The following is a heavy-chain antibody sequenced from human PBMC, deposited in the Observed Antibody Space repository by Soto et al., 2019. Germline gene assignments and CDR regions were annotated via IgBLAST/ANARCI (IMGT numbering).Heavy chain of an antibody. CDR2: IIPIFGTA. Sequence: SVKVSCKASGGTFSSYAISWARQAPGRGLEGMGVIIPIFGTANYAQKFQSRVTITADESTSTAYMALSSLRSEDTAVYYCASSGSYSYFDLWDGGAVVTVSS. D-gene: IGHD1-26*01. CDR3: ASSGSYSYFDL. CDR1: GGTFSSYA. J-gene: IGHJ2*01. V-gene: IGHV1-69*13.